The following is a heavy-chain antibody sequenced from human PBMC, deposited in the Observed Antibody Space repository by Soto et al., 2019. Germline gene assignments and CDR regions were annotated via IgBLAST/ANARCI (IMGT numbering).Heavy chain of an antibody. D-gene: IGHD5-18*01. V-gene: IGHV3-33*01. Sequence: QVDLVESGGGVVQPGKSLRLSCATSGFTFSEDAMHWVRQAPGKGLEWVAVIWYDGSKKHYADSVKGRFTISRDNSXNTLFLXXNSLTAEDTAVYWCAXEXXXTAMFSGFDYWGQGTLVTVSS. CDR3: AXEXXXTAMFSGFDY. CDR2: IWYDGSKK. CDR1: GFTFSEDA. J-gene: IGHJ4*02.